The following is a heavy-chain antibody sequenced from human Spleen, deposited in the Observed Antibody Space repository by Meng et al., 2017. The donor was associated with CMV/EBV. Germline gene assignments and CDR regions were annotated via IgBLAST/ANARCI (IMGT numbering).Heavy chain of an antibody. D-gene: IGHD4-17*01. Sequence: QLTLQESGPGLVKPSETLSLTCTVSGGSISSSSYYWGWIRQPPGKGLEWIGSIYYSGSTCYNPSLKSRVTISVDTSKNQFSLKLSSVTAADTAVYYCARSYGDYNFDYWGQGTLVTVSS. CDR2: IYYSGST. CDR1: GGSISSSSYY. J-gene: IGHJ4*02. CDR3: ARSYGDYNFDY. V-gene: IGHV4-39*07.